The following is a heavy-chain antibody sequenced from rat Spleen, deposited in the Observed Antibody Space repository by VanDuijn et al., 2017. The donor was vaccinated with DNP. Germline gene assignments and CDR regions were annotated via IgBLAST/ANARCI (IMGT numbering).Heavy chain of an antibody. CDR3: ARDGQWDYLDY. D-gene: IGHD1-1*01. CDR1: GFSLTSYG. CDR2: IWGDGST. V-gene: IGHV2-77*01. Sequence: QVQMKETGPGLVQTTQTLSVTCTVSGFSLTSYGVHWVRQAPGKGLEWMGIIWGDGSTNYASALKSRLSISRDTSKSQVFLEVNSLQSEDTATYYWARDGQWDYLDYWGQGVMVTVAS. J-gene: IGHJ2*01.